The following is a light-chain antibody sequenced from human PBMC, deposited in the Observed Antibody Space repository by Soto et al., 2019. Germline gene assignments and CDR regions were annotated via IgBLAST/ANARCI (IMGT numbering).Light chain of an antibody. CDR3: QQYYSTPPT. V-gene: IGKV4-1*01. CDR1: QSILSSSNNKNY. Sequence: DIVMTQSPDSLTVSLGERATINCKSSQSILSSSNNKNYLVWYQQKPGQPPKVPINWASTRESGVPDRFSGSGSGADFTLTISSLQAEDVAVYYCQQYYSTPPTFGGGTKLEIK. J-gene: IGKJ4*01. CDR2: WAS.